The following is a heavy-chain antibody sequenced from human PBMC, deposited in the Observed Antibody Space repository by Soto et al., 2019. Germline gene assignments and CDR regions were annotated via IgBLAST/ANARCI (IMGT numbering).Heavy chain of an antibody. Sequence: GGSLRLSCAASGFIFSSDAMSWVRQAPGKGLEWVSSISGSGGHIYYTGSVKGRFTISRDNSKNTVYLQMNSLRADDTAVYYCAKGDNFDFWGTFNFIDPWGQGTLVTVSS. CDR1: GFIFSSDA. CDR2: ISGSGGHI. V-gene: IGHV3-23*01. D-gene: IGHD3-3*01. CDR3: AKGDNFDFWGTFNFIDP. J-gene: IGHJ5*02.